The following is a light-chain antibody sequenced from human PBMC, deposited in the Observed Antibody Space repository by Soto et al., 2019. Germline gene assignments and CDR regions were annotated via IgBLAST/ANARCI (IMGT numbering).Light chain of an antibody. CDR2: GAS. Sequence: EIVMTQSPATLSVSPWERVTLSCRATQTVSSNLAWYQQRPGQAPRILIYGASTRATDIPARFSGSGSGTEFTLTISSPQSEDFAVYYCQQYRDWPRTFGRGTKVDIK. V-gene: IGKV3-15*01. CDR1: QTVSSN. CDR3: QQYRDWPRT. J-gene: IGKJ1*01.